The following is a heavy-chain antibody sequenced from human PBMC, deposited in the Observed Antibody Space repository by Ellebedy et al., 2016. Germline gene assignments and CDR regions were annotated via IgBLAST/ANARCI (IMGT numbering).Heavy chain of an antibody. J-gene: IGHJ3*02. V-gene: IGHV1-46*01. CDR1: GYTFTSYY. Sequence: ASVKVSXKASGYTFTSYYMHWVRQAPGQGLEWMGIINPSGGSTSYAQKFQGRVTMTRDTSTSTVYMELSSLRSEDTAVYYCARVHLGSGGFGDAFDIWGQGTMVTVSS. D-gene: IGHD3-10*01. CDR3: ARVHLGSGGFGDAFDI. CDR2: INPSGGST.